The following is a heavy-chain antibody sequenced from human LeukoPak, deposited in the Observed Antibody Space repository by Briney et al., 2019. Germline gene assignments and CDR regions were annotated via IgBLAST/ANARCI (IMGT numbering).Heavy chain of an antibody. V-gene: IGHV4-34*01. J-gene: IGHJ5*02. CDR3: ARDLPGLVVPAA. CDR2: INHSGST. D-gene: IGHD2-2*01. Sequence: SETLSLTCAVYGGSFSGYYWSWIRQPPGKGLEWIGEINHSGSTNYNPSLKSRVTISVDTSKNQFSLKLSSVTAADTAVYYCARDLPGLVVPAALGQGTLVTVSS. CDR1: GGSFSGYY.